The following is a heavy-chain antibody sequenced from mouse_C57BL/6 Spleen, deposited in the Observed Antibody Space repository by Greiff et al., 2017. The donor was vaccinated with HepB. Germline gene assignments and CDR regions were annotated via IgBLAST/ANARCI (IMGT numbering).Heavy chain of an antibody. J-gene: IGHJ2*01. CDR3: ARDDYYGYDGFDY. Sequence: EVHLVESGGGLVKPGGSLKLSCAASGFTFSSYAMSWVRQTPEKRLEWVATISDGGSYTYYPDNVKGRFTISRDNAKNNLYLQMSHLKSEDTAMYYCARDDYYGYDGFDYWGQGTTLTVSS. D-gene: IGHD2-2*01. CDR1: GFTFSSYA. V-gene: IGHV5-4*01. CDR2: ISDGGSYT.